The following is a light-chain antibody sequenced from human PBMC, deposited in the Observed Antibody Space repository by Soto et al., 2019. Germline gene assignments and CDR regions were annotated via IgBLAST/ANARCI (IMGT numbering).Light chain of an antibody. CDR2: GAY. CDR3: KQYNNWPWT. CDR1: HRVSSY. J-gene: IGKJ1*01. Sequence: EIVMTQSPATLSVSPGERATLSCRASHRVSSYLAWYQQKPGQAPRLLIYGAYTRATGIPARFSGSGSGTEFTLTIRSLQSEDFAVYYCKQYNNWPWTFGQGTKVDIK. V-gene: IGKV3-15*01.